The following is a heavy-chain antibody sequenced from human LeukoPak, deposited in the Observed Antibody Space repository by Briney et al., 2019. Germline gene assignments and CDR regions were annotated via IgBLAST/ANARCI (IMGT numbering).Heavy chain of an antibody. CDR1: SGSISSYY. V-gene: IGHV4-59*01. D-gene: IGHD4-17*01. CDR3: ARGDYGPDY. Sequence: PSETLSLTCTVSSGSISSYYWSWIRQPPGKGLEWIGYIYYSGSTNYNPSLKSRVTISVDTSKNQFSLKLSSVTAADTAVYYCARGDYGPDYWGQGTLVTASS. CDR2: IYYSGST. J-gene: IGHJ4*02.